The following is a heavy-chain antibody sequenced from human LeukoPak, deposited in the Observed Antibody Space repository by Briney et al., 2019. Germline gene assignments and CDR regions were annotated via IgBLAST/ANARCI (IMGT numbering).Heavy chain of an antibody. CDR2: INPNTGAT. Sequence: ASVKVSCKSCGYTLIDKYWHRVRQAPGQGPEWLGWINPNTGATNYAESFRGRVTMTRDTTMRTAYMELSRLRSEDRAGYYCTGGAVDVYSYWGMDLWGRGTLVTVSS. CDR3: TGGAVDVYSYWGMDL. CDR1: GYTLIDKY. D-gene: IGHD3-16*01. V-gene: IGHV1-2*02. J-gene: IGHJ2*01.